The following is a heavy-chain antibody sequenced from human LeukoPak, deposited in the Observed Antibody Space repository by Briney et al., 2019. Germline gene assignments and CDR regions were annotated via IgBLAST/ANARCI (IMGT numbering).Heavy chain of an antibody. CDR2: SGSGGST. Sequence: PGGSLRLSCAASGFXVSSNYISWVRQAPGKGLEWVSGSGSGGSTHYADSVKGRFTISRDNSKNTLYLQMNSLRAEDTAVYYCAKDFWSGYYPDYWGQGTLVTVSS. V-gene: IGHV3-53*01. CDR1: GFXVSSNY. D-gene: IGHD3-3*01. CDR3: AKDFWSGYYPDY. J-gene: IGHJ4*02.